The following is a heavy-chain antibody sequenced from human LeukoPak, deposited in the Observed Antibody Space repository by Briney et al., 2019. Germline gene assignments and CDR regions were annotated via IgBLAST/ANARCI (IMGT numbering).Heavy chain of an antibody. V-gene: IGHV1-69*05. Sequence: SVNVSFKASGGTFNIYATSWVRPAPGQGLGWVGGIIPIFDTANYSQKFQGRVTITTDESTSTAYMALSSLRSEDTAVYYCAMVASDDSNYVYGYFDLGGRGPLLTVP. J-gene: IGHJ2*01. CDR1: GGTFNIYA. CDR2: IIPIFDTA. CDR3: AMVASDDSNYVYGYFDL. D-gene: IGHD4-11*01.